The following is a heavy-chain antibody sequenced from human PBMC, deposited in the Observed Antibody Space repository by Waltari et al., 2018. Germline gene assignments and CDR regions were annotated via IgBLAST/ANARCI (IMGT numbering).Heavy chain of an antibody. CDR1: GGSFSGYY. CDR2: INHSGST. D-gene: IGHD2-15*01. Sequence: QVQLQQWGAGLLKPSETLSLTCAVYGGSFSGYYWSWIRQPPGKGLEWIGEINHSGSTNSNPSLKSRVTISVDTSKNQFSLKLSSVTAADTAVYYCARVHTWWSRKYDYWGQGTLVTVSS. J-gene: IGHJ4*02. CDR3: ARVHTWWSRKYDY. V-gene: IGHV4-34*01.